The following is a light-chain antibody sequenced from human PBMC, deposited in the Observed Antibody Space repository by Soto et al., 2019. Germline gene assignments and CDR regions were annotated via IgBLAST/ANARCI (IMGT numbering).Light chain of an antibody. CDR2: GAS. CDR3: QQYDNWPLT. V-gene: IGKV3-20*01. J-gene: IGKJ4*01. Sequence: EIVLTQSPATLSLSPGEGATLSCRASQSVYNNYIAWYQQKPGQAPRTVIYGASIRATGIPDRFSGSGSGTDFTLSISRLEPADSAVYYCQQYDNWPLTFGGGTTVDIK. CDR1: QSVYNNY.